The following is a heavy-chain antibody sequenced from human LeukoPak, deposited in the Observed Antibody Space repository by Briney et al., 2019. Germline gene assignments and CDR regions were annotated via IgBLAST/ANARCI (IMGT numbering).Heavy chain of an antibody. D-gene: IGHD6-19*01. J-gene: IGHJ3*02. CDR2: ISSSSSTI. CDR3: AREPYSSGWYGPDAFDI. CDR1: GFTFSSYS. V-gene: IGHV3-48*02. Sequence: PGGSLRLSCAASGFTFSSYSMNWVRQAPGKGLWWVSYISSSSSTIYYPNSVKGRFTISRDNAKNSRYLQMNSLRDEDTAVYYCAREPYSSGWYGPDAFDIWGQGTMVTVSS.